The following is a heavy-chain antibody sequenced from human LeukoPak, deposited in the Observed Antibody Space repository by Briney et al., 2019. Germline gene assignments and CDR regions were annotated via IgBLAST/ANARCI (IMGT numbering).Heavy chain of an antibody. J-gene: IGHJ4*02. CDR3: AREPYSYGFDY. CDR1: GFTFSSYE. D-gene: IGHD5-18*01. CDR2: ISSRSTTI. Sequence: PGGSVRLSCAASGFTFSSYEVTWVRQAPGKGLEWVSYISSRSTTIYYADSVKGRFTIYRDNAKNSLYLQMNSLRAEDTAVYYCAREPYSYGFDYWGQGTLVTVSS. V-gene: IGHV3-48*03.